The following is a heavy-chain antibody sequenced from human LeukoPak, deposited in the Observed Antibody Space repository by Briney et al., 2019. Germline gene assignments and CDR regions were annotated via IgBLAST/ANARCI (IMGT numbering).Heavy chain of an antibody. J-gene: IGHJ4*02. D-gene: IGHD6-6*01. V-gene: IGHV3-15*01. CDR3: CTCRLTRLFDY. Sequence: GGSLRLSCAASGFTFFWHWMNWVRQGPGKGLEWVGRIKTKSEGGTTDYAAPVTGRFTISRDDSKNTLYLQMNSLKTEDTAVYFCCTCRLTRLFDYWGQGTLVTVSS. CDR2: IKTKSEGGTT. CDR1: GFTFFWHW.